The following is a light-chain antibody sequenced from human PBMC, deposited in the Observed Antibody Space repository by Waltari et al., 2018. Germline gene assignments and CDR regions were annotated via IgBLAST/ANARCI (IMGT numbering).Light chain of an antibody. V-gene: IGKV1-39*01. CDR2: AAS. Sequence: DIKMTQSPSSLSASVGDRVTITCRASQSISSYLNWYQQKPGKAPKLLIYAASSLQSVVPSRFSGSGSGTDFTLTISSLQPEDFATYYCQQSYSTPITFGQVTRLEIK. J-gene: IGKJ5*01. CDR1: QSISSY. CDR3: QQSYSTPIT.